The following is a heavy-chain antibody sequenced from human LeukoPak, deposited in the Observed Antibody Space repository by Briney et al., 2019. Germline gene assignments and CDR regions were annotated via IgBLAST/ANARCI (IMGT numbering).Heavy chain of an antibody. CDR1: GGSISSGDYY. V-gene: IGHV4-30-4*01. CDR2: IYYSGST. CDR3: ARRSYYDGSGFFDY. D-gene: IGHD3-22*01. J-gene: IGHJ4*02. Sequence: KASETLSLTCTVSGGSISSGDYYWSWIRQPPGKGLEWIGYIYYSGSTYYSPSLKGRVTISLDTSKDQFSLNLGSVTAADTAVYYCARRSYYDGSGFFDYWGQGTLVTVSS.